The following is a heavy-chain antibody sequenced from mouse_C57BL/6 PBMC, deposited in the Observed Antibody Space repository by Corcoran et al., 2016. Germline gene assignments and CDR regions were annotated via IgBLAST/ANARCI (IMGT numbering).Heavy chain of an antibody. CDR3: ALYDYDGAWFAY. CDR2: INPNNGGT. J-gene: IGHJ3*01. Sequence: EVQLQESGPELVKPGASVKISCMASGYTFTDYYMNWVKQSHGKSLEWIGDINPNNGGTSYNQKFKGKATLTVDESSSTAYMELRSLTSEDSAVYYCALYDYDGAWFAYWGQGTLVTVSA. D-gene: IGHD2-4*01. V-gene: IGHV1-26*01. CDR1: GYTFTDYY.